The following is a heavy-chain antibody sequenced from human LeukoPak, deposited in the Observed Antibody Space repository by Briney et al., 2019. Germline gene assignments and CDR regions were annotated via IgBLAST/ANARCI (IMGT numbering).Heavy chain of an antibody. J-gene: IGHJ4*02. V-gene: IGHV4-34*01. D-gene: IGHD1-26*01. CDR2: INHSGST. CDR1: GGSFSGYY. CDR3: ARARPRYRDY. Sequence: SETLPLTCAVYGGSFSGYYWSWIRQPPGKGLEWIGEINHSGSTNYNPSLKSRVTISVDTSKNQFSLKLSSVTAADTAVYYCARARPRYRDYWGQGTLVTVSS.